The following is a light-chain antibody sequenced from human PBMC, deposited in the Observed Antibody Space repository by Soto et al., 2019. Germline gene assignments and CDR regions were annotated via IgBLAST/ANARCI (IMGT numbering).Light chain of an antibody. V-gene: IGLV2-23*01. Sequence: QSVLTQPASVSRSPGQSITISCTGTNNLVSWYQQHPGKAPKVVLYEGTKRPSGVSNRFSGSNSGSTASLTISGLQAEDEAHYFCCAYVGARSYVFGPGTKLTVL. CDR2: EGT. CDR1: NNL. J-gene: IGLJ1*01. CDR3: CAYVGARSYV.